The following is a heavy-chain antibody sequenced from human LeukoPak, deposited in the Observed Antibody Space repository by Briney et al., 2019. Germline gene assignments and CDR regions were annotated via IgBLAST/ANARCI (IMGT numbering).Heavy chain of an antibody. J-gene: IGHJ4*02. CDR2: ISGSGGVT. Sequence: GGSLRLSCSASGFTFSTYATSWVRQAPGKGLEWVSTISGSGGVTYYPDSVRGRFTISRDNSKNTLHLQMDHLRAEDTAIYYCAKWPEGATPKFHYWGQGTLVTVSS. V-gene: IGHV3-23*01. CDR3: AKWPEGATPKFHY. D-gene: IGHD1-26*01. CDR1: GFTFSTYA.